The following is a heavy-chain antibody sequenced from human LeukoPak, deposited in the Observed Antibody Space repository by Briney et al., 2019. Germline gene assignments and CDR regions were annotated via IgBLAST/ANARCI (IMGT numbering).Heavy chain of an antibody. CDR3: ARAAAGTNSWYYFDY. V-gene: IGHV4-30-4*01. Sequence: SQTLSLTCTVSGGSISSGDRYWSWIRQSPGKGLEWIGYIYSTGNTYYNPSLKSRVIISVDTSKNQFSLELNSVTAADTAVYYCARAAAGTNSWYYFDYWGQGTLVTVSS. J-gene: IGHJ4*02. D-gene: IGHD6-19*01. CDR2: IYSTGNT. CDR1: GGSISSGDRY.